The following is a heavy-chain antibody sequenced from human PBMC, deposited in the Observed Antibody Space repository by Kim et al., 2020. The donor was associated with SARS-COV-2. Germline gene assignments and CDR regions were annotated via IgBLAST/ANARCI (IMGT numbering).Heavy chain of an antibody. D-gene: IGHD3-10*01. J-gene: IGHJ4*02. CDR3: ASGHGGDY. V-gene: IGHV4-59*09. Sequence: SGSTNYNPSLKSRVTISVDTSKNQFSRKLSSVTAADTAVYYCASGHGGDYWGQGTLVTVSS. CDR2: SGST.